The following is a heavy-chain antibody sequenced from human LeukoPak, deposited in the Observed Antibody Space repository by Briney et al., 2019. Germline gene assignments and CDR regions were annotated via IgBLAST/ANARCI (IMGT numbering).Heavy chain of an antibody. V-gene: IGHV3-30*18. CDR1: GISFSSYG. CDR2: ISNDGSNI. CDR3: AKGLYSSSWWDGVKVYYYGMDV. Sequence: HPGGSLRLSCAASGISFSSYGMHWVRQAPGKGLEWVAVISNDGSNIYYAASVKGRFTISRDNSKNTLYLQMNSLRAEDTAVYYCAKGLYSSSWWDGVKVYYYGMDVWGQGTTVTVSS. D-gene: IGHD6-13*01. J-gene: IGHJ6*02.